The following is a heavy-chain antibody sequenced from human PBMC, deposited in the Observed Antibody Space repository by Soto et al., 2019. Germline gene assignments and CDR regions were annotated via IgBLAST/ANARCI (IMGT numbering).Heavy chain of an antibody. CDR3: AKDLGPLRLLNYYFYGLDV. V-gene: IGHV3-53*02. CDR1: GFTVNSSY. CDR2: IESGGST. D-gene: IGHD2-15*01. J-gene: IGHJ6*01. Sequence: EVQLVETGGGVIQRGGSLRLSCNASGFTVNSSYMSWVRQAPGMGLEWVAVIESGGSTHYADSVNGRFTISRDNSKNMIYLQLDTLRADDTAVYYCAKDLGPLRLLNYYFYGLDVW.